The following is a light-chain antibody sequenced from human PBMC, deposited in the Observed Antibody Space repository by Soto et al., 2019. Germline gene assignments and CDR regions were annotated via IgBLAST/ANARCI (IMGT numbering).Light chain of an antibody. V-gene: IGLV1-40*01. Sequence: QAVVTQPPSVSGAPGQRVTISSTGGSSNIGAGYDVHWYQQLPGRAPKLLIYGNTNRPSGVPDRFSGSKSGTSASLAITGLQAEDEADYYCLSFDSSLSVVFGGGTKLTVL. CDR1: SSNIGAGYD. CDR3: LSFDSSLSVV. J-gene: IGLJ2*01. CDR2: GNT.